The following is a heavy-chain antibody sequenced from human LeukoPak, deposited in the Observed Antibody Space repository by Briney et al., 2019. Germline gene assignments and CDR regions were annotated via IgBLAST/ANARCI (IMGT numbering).Heavy chain of an antibody. J-gene: IGHJ4*02. CDR1: GFTFSTYW. CDR3: ARDVGGSLDY. V-gene: IGHV3-7*01. Sequence: PGGSLRLSCAASGFTFSTYWMAWVRQALGKGLEWVANIKGDESARHQADSVKGRFTISRDNAQNSLYLQMRSLRGEDTAVYYCARDVGGSLDYWGQGTLVTVSS. CDR2: IKGDESAR. D-gene: IGHD1-26*01.